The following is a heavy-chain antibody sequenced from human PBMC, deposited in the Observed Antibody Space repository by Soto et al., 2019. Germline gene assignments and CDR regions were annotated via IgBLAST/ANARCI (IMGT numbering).Heavy chain of an antibody. D-gene: IGHD3-3*01. CDR2: ISYDGSNK. CDR1: GFTFSSYA. Sequence: PGGSLRLSCAASGFTFSSYAMHWVRQAPGKGLEWVAVISYDGSNKYYADSVKGRFTISRDNSKNTLYLQMNSLRAEDTAVYYCARDGEPRITIFGVVIKNRNYYYYGMDVWGQGTTVTVPS. J-gene: IGHJ6*02. V-gene: IGHV3-30-3*01. CDR3: ARDGEPRITIFGVVIKNRNYYYYGMDV.